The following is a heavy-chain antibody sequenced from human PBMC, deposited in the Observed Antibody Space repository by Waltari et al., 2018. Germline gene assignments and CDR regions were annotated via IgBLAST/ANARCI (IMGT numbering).Heavy chain of an antibody. J-gene: IGHJ3*02. D-gene: IGHD6-6*01. CDR3: AREEYSSSSGAFDI. CDR1: GFIFSSYD. Sequence: EVQLVESGGDLVQPGGSLRLSCAASGFIFSSYDMNWVRQAPGKGLEWVSHIRGSGSLISYADSVKGRFTISRDNAKNSLYLQMNSLRAEDTTVYYCAREEYSSSSGAFDIWGQGTMVTVSA. CDR2: IRGSGSLI. V-gene: IGHV3-48*03.